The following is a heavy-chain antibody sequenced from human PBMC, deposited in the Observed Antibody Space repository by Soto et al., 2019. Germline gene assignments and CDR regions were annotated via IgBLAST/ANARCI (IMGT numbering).Heavy chain of an antibody. J-gene: IGHJ4*02. D-gene: IGHD2-15*01. V-gene: IGHV4-38-2*02. CDR3: ARDLGRIVVVVAGGFDY. Sequence: SETLSLTCAVSGYSIISGYYLVLIRHPPGKGLEWIGSIYHSGSTYYNPSLKSRVTISVDTSKNQFSLKLSSVTAADTAVYYCARDLGRIVVVVAGGFDYWGQGTLVTVSS. CDR2: IYHSGST. CDR1: GYSIISGYY.